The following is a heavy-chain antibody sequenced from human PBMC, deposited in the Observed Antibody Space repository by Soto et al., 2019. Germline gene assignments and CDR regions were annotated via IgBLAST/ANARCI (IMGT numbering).Heavy chain of an antibody. J-gene: IGHJ4*02. D-gene: IGHD3-10*01. V-gene: IGHV3-9*01. CDR2: ISWNSDNI. Sequence: PGGSLRLSCAASGFNLGDYGMHWVRQAPGKGLEWVSGISWNSDNIQYADSVKGRFTISRDNTKKSLHLQMNSLRLDDTAFYFCARADGGVFYPSFEYWGQGILVTVSS. CDR3: ARADGGVFYPSFEY. CDR1: GFNLGDYG.